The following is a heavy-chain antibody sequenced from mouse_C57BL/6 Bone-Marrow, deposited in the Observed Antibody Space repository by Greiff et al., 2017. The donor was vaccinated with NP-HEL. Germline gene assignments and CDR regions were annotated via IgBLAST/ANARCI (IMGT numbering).Heavy chain of an antibody. Sequence: EVHLVESGGGLVKPGGSLKLSCAASGFTFSDYGMHWVRQAPEKGLEWVAYISSGSSTIYYADTVKGRFTISRDNAKNTLFLQMTSLRSEDTAMYYCARPEVLRYHAMDYWGQGTSVTVSS. CDR1: GFTFSDYG. V-gene: IGHV5-17*01. CDR3: ARPEVLRYHAMDY. J-gene: IGHJ4*01. CDR2: ISSGSSTI. D-gene: IGHD5-1*01.